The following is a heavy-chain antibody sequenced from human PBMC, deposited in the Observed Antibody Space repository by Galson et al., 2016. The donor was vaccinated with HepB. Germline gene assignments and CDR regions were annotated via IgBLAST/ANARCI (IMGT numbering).Heavy chain of an antibody. CDR3: ARDDYGYNSNWFDP. V-gene: IGHV1-18*01. Sequence: SVKVSCKASGYTFTTYGISWVRQAPGQGLEWMGWINYYNGITNYAQNFQGRVTMTTDTSTSTAYMDLRSLTFDDTAIYYCARDDYGYNSNWFDPWGQGTLVTVSS. CDR2: INYYNGIT. CDR1: GYTFTTYG. J-gene: IGHJ5*02. D-gene: IGHD4-23*01.